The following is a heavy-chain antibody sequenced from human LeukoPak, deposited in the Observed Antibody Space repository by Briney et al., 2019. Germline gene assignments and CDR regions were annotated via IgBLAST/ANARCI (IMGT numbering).Heavy chain of an antibody. J-gene: IGHJ4*02. Sequence: ASVKVSCKVSGYTFINYAIHWVRQAPGQRLEWMGWINPYNGDTEYSQKLQGRITITKDTSATTAYMDLSTLGSEDTAVYYCARGSSSDWPLEYWGRGILVTVSS. CDR1: GYTFINYA. CDR2: INPYNGDT. CDR3: ARGSSSDWPLEY. V-gene: IGHV1-3*01. D-gene: IGHD6-19*01.